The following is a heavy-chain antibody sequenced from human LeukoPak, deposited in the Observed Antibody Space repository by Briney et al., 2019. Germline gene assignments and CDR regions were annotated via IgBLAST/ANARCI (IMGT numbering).Heavy chain of an antibody. J-gene: IGHJ3*02. Sequence: GGTLRLSCAASGFTVSSNYMSWVRQAPGKGLEWVSSISSSSSYIYYADSVKGRFTISRDNAKNSLYLQMNSLRAEDTAVYYCAKGWGGSYYLIKIAFDIWGQGTMVTVSS. D-gene: IGHD1-26*01. CDR3: AKGWGGSYYLIKIAFDI. CDR2: ISSSSSYI. CDR1: GFTVSSNY. V-gene: IGHV3-21*01.